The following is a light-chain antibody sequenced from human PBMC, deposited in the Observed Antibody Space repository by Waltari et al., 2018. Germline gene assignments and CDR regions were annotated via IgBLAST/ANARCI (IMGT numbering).Light chain of an antibody. CDR2: DVS. CDR1: SSDVGGYNY. V-gene: IGLV2-14*01. CDR3: SSYTSGGSFNWV. Sequence: QSALTQPASVSGSPGQSITISCTGTSSDVGGYNYVAWYQQHPGKVPKVMIYDVSERASGVSNRFSGSKSGNTASLTISGLQADDEADYYCSSYTSGGSFNWVFGGGTKVTVL. J-gene: IGLJ3*02.